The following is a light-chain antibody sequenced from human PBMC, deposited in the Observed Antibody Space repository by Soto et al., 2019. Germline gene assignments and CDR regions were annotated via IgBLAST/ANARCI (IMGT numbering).Light chain of an antibody. Sequence: MPMTQSPSSVSASVGDRVTITCRASQGISGWLAWYQQKPGKAPKLLIYATSTLQSGVPPRFSGSASGTDFTLTISSLQPEDFATYYCLQSNNFPPLTFGGGTKVEIK. V-gene: IGKV1-12*01. CDR1: QGISGW. J-gene: IGKJ4*01. CDR3: LQSNNFPPLT. CDR2: ATS.